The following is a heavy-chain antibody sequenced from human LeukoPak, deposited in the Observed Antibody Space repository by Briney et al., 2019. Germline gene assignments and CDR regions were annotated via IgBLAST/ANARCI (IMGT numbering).Heavy chain of an antibody. J-gene: IGHJ6*04. V-gene: IGHV3-48*03. Sequence: PGGALRLSCAASVFTFSSYEMNWVRQAPGKGREGVSYISSSGSTIYYEDSVKGRLTISRDNAKNSLYLQMNSLRAEDTAVYYCAELGINMIGGVWGKGTTVTISS. CDR2: ISSSGSTI. CDR3: AELGINMIGGV. D-gene: IGHD3-10*02. CDR1: VFTFSSYE.